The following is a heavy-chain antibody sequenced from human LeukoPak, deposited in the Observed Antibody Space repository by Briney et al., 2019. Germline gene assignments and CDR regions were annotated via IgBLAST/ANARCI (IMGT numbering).Heavy chain of an antibody. CDR3: AASLGRSFWDY. V-gene: IGHV4-59*12. Sequence: KTSETLSLTCTVSGGSISSYYWSWIRQPPGKGLEWIGYIYYSGSTNYNPSLKSRVTISVDRSKNQFSLKLSSVTAADTAVYYCAASLGRSFWDYWGQGTMVTVSS. D-gene: IGHD3-16*01. CDR2: IYYSGST. CDR1: GGSISSYY. J-gene: IGHJ4*02.